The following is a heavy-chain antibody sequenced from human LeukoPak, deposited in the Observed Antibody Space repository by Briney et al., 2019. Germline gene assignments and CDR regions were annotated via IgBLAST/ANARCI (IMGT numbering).Heavy chain of an antibody. CDR1: GGSISSYY. CDR2: IYYSGST. Sequence: PSETLSLTCTVSGGSISSYYWSWIRQPPGKGLEWIGYIYYSGSTNYNPSLKSRVTISVDTSKNQFSLKLSSVTAADTAVYYCARGAYCGGDCYTTYFDYWGQGTLVTVSS. CDR3: ARGAYCGGDCYTTYFDY. J-gene: IGHJ4*02. V-gene: IGHV4-59*01. D-gene: IGHD2-21*02.